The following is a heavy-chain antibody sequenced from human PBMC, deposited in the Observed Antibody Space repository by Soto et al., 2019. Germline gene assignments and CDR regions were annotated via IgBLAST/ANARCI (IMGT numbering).Heavy chain of an antibody. D-gene: IGHD3-3*01. V-gene: IGHV1-3*01. CDR1: GYTFTSYA. CDR3: ARVLRVHGWFDP. Sequence: ASVKVSCKASGYTFTSYAMHWVRQAPGQRLEWMGWINGGNRNTKYSQRFQGRVTITTDTSTSTAYMELRSLRSDDTAVYYCARVLRVHGWFDPWGQGTLVTVSS. J-gene: IGHJ5*02. CDR2: INGGNRNT.